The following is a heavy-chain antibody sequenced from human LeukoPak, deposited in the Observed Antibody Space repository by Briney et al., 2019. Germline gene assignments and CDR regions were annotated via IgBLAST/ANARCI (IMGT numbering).Heavy chain of an antibody. J-gene: IGHJ4*02. D-gene: IGHD6-19*01. CDR2: IYYSGST. CDR1: GGSISSSSYY. Sequence: SETLSLTCAVSGGSISSSSYYWGWIRQPPGKGLEWIGSIYYSGSTYYNPSLKSRVTISVDTSKNQFSLKLSSVTAADTATYYCARETSLAGFASGLGFNYWGQGILVTVSS. V-gene: IGHV4-39*07. CDR3: ARETSLAGFASGLGFNY.